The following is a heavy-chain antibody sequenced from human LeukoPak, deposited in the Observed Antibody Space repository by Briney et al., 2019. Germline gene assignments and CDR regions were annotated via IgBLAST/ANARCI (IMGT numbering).Heavy chain of an antibody. CDR3: ARGETGTMDY. V-gene: IGHV3-72*01. J-gene: IGHJ4*02. Sequence: GGSLRLSCAASGFXLSDHYIDWVRQAPGKGQEWVGLTRDKANSYTTEYAASVKGRFTISRDDSKNSLYLQMNSLKTEDTAVYYCARGETGTMDYWGQGTLVTVSS. D-gene: IGHD1-7*01. CDR2: TRDKANSYTT. CDR1: GFXLSDHY.